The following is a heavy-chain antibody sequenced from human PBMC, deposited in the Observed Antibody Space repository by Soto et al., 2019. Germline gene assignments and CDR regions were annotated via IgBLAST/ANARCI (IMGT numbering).Heavy chain of an antibody. CDR2: IYYSGST. CDR3: ARVDILTGTPFDY. J-gene: IGHJ4*02. V-gene: IGHV4-31*03. D-gene: IGHD3-9*01. Sequence: SETLSLTCTVSGGSISSGGYYWSWIRQHPGKGLEWIGYIYYSGSTYYNPSLKSRVTISVDTSKNQFSLKLSSVTAADTAVYYCARVDILTGTPFDYWGQGTLVTVSS. CDR1: GGSISSGGYY.